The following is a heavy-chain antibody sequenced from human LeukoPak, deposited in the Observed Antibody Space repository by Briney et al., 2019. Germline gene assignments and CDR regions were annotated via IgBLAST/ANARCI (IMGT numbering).Heavy chain of an antibody. CDR2: IYYSGTT. CDR1: SASISSYY. J-gene: IGHJ3*02. V-gene: IGHV4-59*12. D-gene: IGHD3-22*01. CDR3: ARGSYYDSSGYYYGAFDI. Sequence: SETLSLTCTVSSASISSYYWSRIRQPPGKGLEWIGYIYYSGTTNYNPSLKSRVTMSVDTSKNQFSLKLSSVTAADTAVYYCARGSYYDSSGYYYGAFDIWGQGTMVTVSS.